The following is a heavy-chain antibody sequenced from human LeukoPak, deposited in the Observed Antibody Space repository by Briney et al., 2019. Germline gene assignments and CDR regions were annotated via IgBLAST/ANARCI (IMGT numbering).Heavy chain of an antibody. D-gene: IGHD4-17*01. V-gene: IGHV1-69*13. CDR3: ATNDYGDYNNWFDP. Sequence: ASVKVSCKASGGTFSSYAISWVRQAPGQGLEWMGGIIPIFGTASYAQKFQGRVTITADESTSTAYMELSSLRSEDTAVYYCATNDYGDYNNWFDPWGQGTLVTVSS. CDR1: GGTFSSYA. CDR2: IIPIFGTA. J-gene: IGHJ5*02.